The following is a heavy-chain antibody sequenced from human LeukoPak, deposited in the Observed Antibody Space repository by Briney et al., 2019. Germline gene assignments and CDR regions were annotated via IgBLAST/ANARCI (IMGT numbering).Heavy chain of an antibody. CDR1: GGTFSRHT. CDR3: ARAYDSSGYYYDPGAFDI. D-gene: IGHD3-22*01. CDR2: IIPILGIA. J-gene: IGHJ3*02. V-gene: IGHV1-69*02. Sequence: SVKVSCKASGGTFSRHTISWVRQAPGQGLEWMGRIIPILGIANYAQKFQGRVTITADKSTSTAYMELSSLRSEDTAVYYCARAYDSSGYYYDPGAFDIWGQGTMVTVSS.